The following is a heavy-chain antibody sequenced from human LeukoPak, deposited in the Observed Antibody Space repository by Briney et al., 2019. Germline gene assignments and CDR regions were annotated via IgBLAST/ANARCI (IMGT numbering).Heavy chain of an antibody. J-gene: IGHJ4*02. CDR1: GGSFSGYY. D-gene: IGHD6-19*01. V-gene: IGHV4-34*01. CDR2: INHSGST. CDR3: AREIIRFSSGWFDY. Sequence: SETLSLTCAVYGGSFSGYYWSWICQPPGKGLEWIGEINHSGSTNYNPSLKSRVTISVDTSKNQFSLKLSSVTAADTAVYYCAREIIRFSSGWFDYWGQGTLVTVSS.